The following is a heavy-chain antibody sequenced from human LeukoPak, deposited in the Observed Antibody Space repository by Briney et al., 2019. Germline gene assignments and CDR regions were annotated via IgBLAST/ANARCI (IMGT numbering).Heavy chain of an antibody. Sequence: SETLSLTCTVSGGSISSSYWSWIRQPPGKGLEWIGYIYTSGSTNYNPSLKSRVTISVDMSKNLFSLNLSSVTAADTAVYYCARHLSGYSNFDYWGQGTLVTVSS. D-gene: IGHD3-22*01. CDR3: ARHLSGYSNFDY. CDR2: IYTSGST. J-gene: IGHJ4*02. V-gene: IGHV4-4*09. CDR1: GGSISSSY.